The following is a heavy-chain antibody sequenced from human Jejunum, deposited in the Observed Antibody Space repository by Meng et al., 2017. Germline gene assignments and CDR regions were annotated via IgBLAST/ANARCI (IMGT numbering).Heavy chain of an antibody. CDR2: IKPDGSQK. Sequence: GGSLRLSCAASGFTFSDDWMSWVRQAPGKGLEWVANIKPDGSQKYYVDSVKGRFTISRENTKNSLVLQMNSLRADDTAVYYCARRRYCTGGNCYSDFWGQGTLVTVSS. J-gene: IGHJ4*02. V-gene: IGHV3-7*01. CDR3: ARRRYCTGGNCYSDF. D-gene: IGHD2-8*02. CDR1: GFTFSDDW.